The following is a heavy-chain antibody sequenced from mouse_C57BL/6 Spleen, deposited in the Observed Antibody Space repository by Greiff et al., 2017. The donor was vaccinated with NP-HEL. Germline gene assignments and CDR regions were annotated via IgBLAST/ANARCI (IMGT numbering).Heavy chain of an antibody. J-gene: IGHJ2*01. D-gene: IGHD1-2*01. V-gene: IGHV3-2*02. CDR1: GYSITSGYG. CDR2: ISYSGST. Sequence: VQLKESGPGLVKPSQSLSLTCTVTGYSITSGYGWNWIRQVPGNKREWMGDISYSGSTNYNPSLKSRISITRDTSKNQFFLQLNSVTTEDTATYYCARTARMKYWGQGTTLTVSS. CDR3: ARTARMKY.